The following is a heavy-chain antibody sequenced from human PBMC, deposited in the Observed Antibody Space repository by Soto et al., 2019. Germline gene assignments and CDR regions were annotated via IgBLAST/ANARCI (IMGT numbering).Heavy chain of an antibody. CDR2: ISWNSGSI. V-gene: IGHV3-9*01. CDR1: GFTFDDYA. D-gene: IGHD1-7*01. Sequence: PVGSLRLSCAASGFTFDDYAMHWVRQAPGKGLEWVSGISWNSGSIGYADSVKGRFTISRDNAKNSLYLQMNSLRAEDTGLYYCAKGITGTTSGAFDIWGQGTMVTVSS. J-gene: IGHJ3*02. CDR3: AKGITGTTSGAFDI.